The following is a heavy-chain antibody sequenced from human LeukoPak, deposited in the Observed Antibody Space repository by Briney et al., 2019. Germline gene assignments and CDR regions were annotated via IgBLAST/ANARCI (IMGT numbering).Heavy chain of an antibody. CDR2: IYHSGST. D-gene: IGHD3-16*01. V-gene: IGHV4-38-2*01. CDR3: ATLRGEGEIDY. CDR1: GYSINSGYY. J-gene: IGHJ4*02. Sequence: SETLSLTCAVSGYSINSGYYWGWIRQPPGKGLEWIGSIYHSGSTYYNPSLKSRVTISVDTSKNQFSLKLSSATAADTAVYYCATLRGEGEIDYWGQGTLVTVSS.